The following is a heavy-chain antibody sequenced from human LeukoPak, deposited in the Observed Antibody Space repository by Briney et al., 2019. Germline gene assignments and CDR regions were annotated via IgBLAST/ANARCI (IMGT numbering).Heavy chain of an antibody. J-gene: IGHJ4*02. D-gene: IGHD2-15*01. CDR3: ARLSGGGYCSGGSCFYDY. CDR2: IYYSGST. CDR1: GGSFSSYY. Sequence: PSETLSLTCTLSGGSFSSYYWSWIRQPPGKGLEWIGYIYYSGSTNYNPSLKSRVTISVDTSKNQFSLKLSSVTAADTAVYYCARLSGGGYCSGGSCFYDYWGQGTLVTVSS. V-gene: IGHV4-59*08.